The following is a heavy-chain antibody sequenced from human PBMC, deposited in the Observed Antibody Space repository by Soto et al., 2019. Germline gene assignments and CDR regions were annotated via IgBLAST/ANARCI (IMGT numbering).Heavy chain of an antibody. CDR1: GGSINSSDYY. V-gene: IGHV4-39*01. Sequence: QLQLQESGPGLVKPSGTLSLTCTVSGGSINSSDYYWGWIRQPPGKWLEWIGSIFDGGNTNYNPSLKSRVTISLDTSKKQIDCKLTTVTAAVTAVYYCANIRGVTVHSWGQGTLGNVSS. D-gene: IGHD3-10*01. CDR3: ANIRGVTVHS. CDR2: IFDGGNT. J-gene: IGHJ1*01.